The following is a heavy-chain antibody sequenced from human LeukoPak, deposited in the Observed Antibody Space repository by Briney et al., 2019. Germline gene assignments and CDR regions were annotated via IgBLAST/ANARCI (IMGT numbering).Heavy chain of an antibody. CDR1: GFTFSNAW. Sequence: GGSLRLSCAASGFTFSNAWMSWVRQAPGKGLEWVANIKQDGSEKYYVDSVKGRFTISRDNAKNSLYLQMNSLRAEDTAVYYCALNWNPTYWGQGTLVTVSS. D-gene: IGHD1-1*01. CDR3: ALNWNPTY. J-gene: IGHJ4*02. CDR2: IKQDGSEK. V-gene: IGHV3-7*01.